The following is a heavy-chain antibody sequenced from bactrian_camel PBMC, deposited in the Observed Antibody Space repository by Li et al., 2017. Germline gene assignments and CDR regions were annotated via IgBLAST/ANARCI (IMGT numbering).Heavy chain of an antibody. CDR3: AAVVGSLWGCPDEYNY. CDR2: IDSDGRA. CDR1: VYTSGFWC. V-gene: IGHV3S53*01. J-gene: IGHJ4*01. D-gene: IGHD5*01. Sequence: HVQLVESGGRSAQAGGSLRLSCQSNVYTSGFWCMGWFRHGRGNQGEGVATIDSDGRASYADSVKGRFTASKDDAKETLYLQMNSLKPEDTGMYSCAAVVGSLWGCPDEYNYWGQGTQVTVS.